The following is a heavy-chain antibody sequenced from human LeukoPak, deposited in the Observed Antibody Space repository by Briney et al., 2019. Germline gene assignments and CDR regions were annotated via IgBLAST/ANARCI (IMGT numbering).Heavy chain of an antibody. V-gene: IGHV4-59*12. D-gene: IGHD5-12*01. Sequence: SETLSLTCTVSGGSISSYYWSWIRQPPGKGLEWIGYIYYSGSTNYNPSLKSRVTISVDTSKNQFSLKLSSVTAADTAVYYCARDLSSNSGYDLPYFDYWGQGTLVTVSS. CDR1: GGSISSYY. CDR2: IYYSGST. J-gene: IGHJ4*02. CDR3: ARDLSSNSGYDLPYFDY.